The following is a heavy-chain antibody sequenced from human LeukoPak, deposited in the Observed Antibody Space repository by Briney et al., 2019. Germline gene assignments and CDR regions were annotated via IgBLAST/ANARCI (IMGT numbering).Heavy chain of an antibody. J-gene: IGHJ4*02. CDR3: AKAELGVDTFFDY. CDR2: LSGSGAGT. Sequence: GGSLRLSCAASGFTFSTYTMNWVRQAPGRGLEWVATLSGSGAGTYYSDSVQGRFTISRDNSKRTLFLQMNSLRAEDTAFYYCAKAELGVDTFFDYWGQGTLVTVSS. V-gene: IGHV3-23*01. CDR1: GFTFSTYT. D-gene: IGHD3-3*01.